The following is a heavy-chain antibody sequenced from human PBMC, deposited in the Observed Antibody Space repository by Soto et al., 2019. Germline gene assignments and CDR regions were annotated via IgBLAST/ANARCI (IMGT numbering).Heavy chain of an antibody. CDR3: ARDRSIVVVPAADKDYYYGMDV. D-gene: IGHD2-2*01. Sequence: SVKVSCSASGYTFTSYGISWVRQAPVQGLEWMGWISAYNGNTNYSQKLQGRVTMTTDTSTSTAYMELRSLRSDDTAVYYCARDRSIVVVPAADKDYYYGMDVWGQGTTVTVSS. CDR2: ISAYNGNT. J-gene: IGHJ6*02. CDR1: GYTFTSYG. V-gene: IGHV1-18*04.